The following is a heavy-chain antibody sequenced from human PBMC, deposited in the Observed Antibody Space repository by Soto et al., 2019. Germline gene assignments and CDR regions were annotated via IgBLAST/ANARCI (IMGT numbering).Heavy chain of an antibody. CDR3: ARVGYSYLDY. D-gene: IGHD5-18*01. Sequence: QVQLVQSGAEVKKPGSSVKVSCKASGGTFSSYTISWLRQAPGQGIEWMGRIIPILGIANYEQKFQGRVTITADKSTSTAYMELSSLRSEDTAVYYCARVGYSYLDYWGQGTLVTVSS. J-gene: IGHJ4*02. CDR2: IIPILGIA. V-gene: IGHV1-69*02. CDR1: GGTFSSYT.